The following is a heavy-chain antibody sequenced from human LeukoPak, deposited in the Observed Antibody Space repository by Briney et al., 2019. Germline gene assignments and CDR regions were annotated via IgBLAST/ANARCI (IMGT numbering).Heavy chain of an antibody. D-gene: IGHD1-26*01. J-gene: IGHJ4*02. Sequence: GGSLTLSCAPCTFPFSKYGIQCVRQAPGKGLEWVSVISYEGSQKYYADSVKGRFTISRDNSKNTVHLQMNSLSPEDTAVYYCAKDSAEATRRSLDYWGQGTLVTVSS. V-gene: IGHV3-30*18. CDR2: ISYEGSQK. CDR1: TFPFSKYG. CDR3: AKDSAEATRRSLDY.